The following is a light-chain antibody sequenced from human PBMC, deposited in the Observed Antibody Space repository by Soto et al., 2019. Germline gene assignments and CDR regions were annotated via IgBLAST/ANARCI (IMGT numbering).Light chain of an antibody. CDR1: QSVNSTF. Sequence: IVLTKSPGTLSLSSRERATLSCRASQSVNSTFLSSYQEKLGQTPSLLIYGSSNRATGIPNWFGGSGSGTDFTLTISRLEPEDFAVYYCRQYGTSLVFPVGGGTKVDIK. V-gene: IGKV3-20*01. CDR3: RQYGTSLVFP. J-gene: IGKJ4*01. CDR2: GSS.